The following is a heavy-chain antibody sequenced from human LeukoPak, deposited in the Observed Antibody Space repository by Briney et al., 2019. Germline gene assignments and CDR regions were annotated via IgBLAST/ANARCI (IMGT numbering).Heavy chain of an antibody. CDR2: IYHSGST. CDR1: GDSLSSGSYY. D-gene: IGHD3-3*01. J-gene: IGHJ6*02. CDR3: ARVFQGASAYYYGMDV. V-gene: IGHV4-30-2*01. Sequence: SQTLSLTCTDSGDSLSSGSYYWSWIRQPAGKGLEWIGNIYHSGSTYYNPSLKSRVTISVDRSKNQFSLKLSAVTAADTAVYYCARVFQGASAYYYGMDVWGQGTTVTVSS.